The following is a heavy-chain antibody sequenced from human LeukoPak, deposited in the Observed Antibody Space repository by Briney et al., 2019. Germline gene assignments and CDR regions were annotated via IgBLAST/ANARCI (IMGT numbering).Heavy chain of an antibody. CDR2: IIPIFGTA. D-gene: IGHD6-19*01. J-gene: IGHJ4*02. V-gene: IGHV1-69*13. CDR3: AREIAVAGTGFDY. Sequence: SVKVSCKASGGTFSSYAISWVRQAPGQGLEWMGGIIPIFGTANYAQKFQGRVTITADESTSTAYMELSSLRSDDTAVYYCAREIAVAGTGFDYWGQGTLVTVSS. CDR1: GGTFSSYA.